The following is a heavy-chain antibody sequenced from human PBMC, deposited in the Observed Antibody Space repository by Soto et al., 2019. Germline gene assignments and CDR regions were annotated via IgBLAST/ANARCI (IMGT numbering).Heavy chain of an antibody. J-gene: IGHJ6*01. CDR3: ARDTRKELWVEGLNAMDV. CDR1: AYTFTTYG. CDR2: ISGYNGQT. D-gene: IGHD3-16*01. V-gene: IGHV1-18*01. Sequence: QVQLVQSGPEVKKSGASVKVSCKASAYTFTTYGVSWVRQAPGQGLEWMGWISGYNGQTNYAQKFRGRVTFTTDTSTSTAYMELRSLRPHDTAMYFCARDTRKELWVEGLNAMDVW.